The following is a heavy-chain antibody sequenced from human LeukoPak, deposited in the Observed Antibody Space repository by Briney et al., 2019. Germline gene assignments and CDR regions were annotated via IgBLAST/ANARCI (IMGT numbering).Heavy chain of an antibody. J-gene: IGHJ4*02. V-gene: IGHV4-59*12. Sequence: SETLSLTCTVSGGSISSYYWSWIRQPPGKGLEWIGYIYYSGSTNYNPSLKSRVTISVDTSKNQFSLKLSSVTAADTAVYYCARDPGGGGYWGQGTLVTVSS. CDR3: ARDPGGGGY. CDR1: GGSISSYY. CDR2: IYYSGST. D-gene: IGHD3-16*01.